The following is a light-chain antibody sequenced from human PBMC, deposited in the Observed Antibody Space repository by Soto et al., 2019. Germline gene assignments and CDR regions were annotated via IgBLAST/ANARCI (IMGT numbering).Light chain of an antibody. CDR2: GAS. J-gene: IGKJ1*01. Sequence: EIVLTQSPGTLSLSQGERAALSCRASQSVSSSYLAWYQQKPGQAPRLLIYGASSRATGIPDRFSGTGSGTDFTLTISRLEPEDFAVYHCQQYGGSPWTFGQGTKVDIK. CDR1: QSVSSSY. CDR3: QQYGGSPWT. V-gene: IGKV3-20*01.